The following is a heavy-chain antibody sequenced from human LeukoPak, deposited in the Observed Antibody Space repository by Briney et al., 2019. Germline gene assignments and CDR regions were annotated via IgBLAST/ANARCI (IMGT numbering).Heavy chain of an antibody. V-gene: IGHV1-8*01. CDR2: MNPNSGNT. J-gene: IGHJ6*03. Sequence: ASVKVSCKASGYTFTSYDINWVRQATGQGLEWMGWMNPNSGNTGYAQKFQGRVTMTRNTSISTAYMELSSLRSEDTAVYYCARGPTVTSYYYYYYFMDVWGKGTTVTISS. CDR1: GYTFTSYD. CDR3: ARGPTVTSYYYYYYFMDV. D-gene: IGHD4-17*01.